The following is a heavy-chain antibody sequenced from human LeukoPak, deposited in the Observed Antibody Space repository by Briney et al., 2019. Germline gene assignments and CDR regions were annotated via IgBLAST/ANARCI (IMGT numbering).Heavy chain of an antibody. CDR1: GGSISSYY. J-gene: IGHJ5*02. CDR3: AASVWFGELIDSP. V-gene: IGHV4-59*08. Sequence: SETLSLTCTVSGGSISSYYWSWIRQPPGKGLEWIGYIYYSGSTNYNPSLKSRVTISVDTSKNQFSLKLSSVTAADTAVYYCAASVWFGELIDSPWGQGTLVTVSS. D-gene: IGHD3-10*01. CDR2: IYYSGST.